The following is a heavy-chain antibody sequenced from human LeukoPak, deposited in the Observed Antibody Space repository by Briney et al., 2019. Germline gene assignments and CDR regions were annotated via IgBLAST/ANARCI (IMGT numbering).Heavy chain of an antibody. CDR3: ATQSYGLFAY. D-gene: IGHD4-17*01. Sequence: GGSLRLSCAASEFSFKNYWMSWVRQAPGKGLEWVANIQQDGSNKFYADSVKGRFTISRDNARNSLYLQMNSLRPDDTAVYYCATQSYGLFAYWGQGTLVTVSS. V-gene: IGHV3-7*01. CDR1: EFSFKNYW. J-gene: IGHJ4*02. CDR2: IQQDGSNK.